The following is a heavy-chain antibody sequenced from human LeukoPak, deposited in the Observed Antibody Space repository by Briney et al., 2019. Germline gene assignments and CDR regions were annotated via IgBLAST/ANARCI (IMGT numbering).Heavy chain of an antibody. CDR1: GGSISSYY. V-gene: IGHV4-4*07. CDR3: ARKPGGQWYYFDY. D-gene: IGHD2-8*01. CDR2: IYVSGST. Sequence: PSETLSLTCTVSGGSISSYYWSWIRQTAGKGLEWIGRIYVSGSTNYNPSLKSRVTISVDTSKNQFSLKLSSATAADTAVYYCARKPGGQWYYFDYWGQGTLVTVSS. J-gene: IGHJ4*02.